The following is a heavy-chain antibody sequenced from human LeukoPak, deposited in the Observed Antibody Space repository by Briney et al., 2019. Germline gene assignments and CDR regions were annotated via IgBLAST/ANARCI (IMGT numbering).Heavy chain of an antibody. CDR3: GGQLPPGDYFDY. V-gene: IGHV3-7*01. CDR2: INLDGTKR. CDR1: GFPFTNYW. D-gene: IGHD4-23*01. J-gene: IGHJ4*02. Sequence: PGGSLTLSCVVSGFPFTNYWMSWVRQAPGKGLEWVANINLDGTKRYNMGSVKGRFTISRDDAENSVYLQRDSLRTEDTAVYYCGGQLPPGDYFDYGGQGILVTVTS.